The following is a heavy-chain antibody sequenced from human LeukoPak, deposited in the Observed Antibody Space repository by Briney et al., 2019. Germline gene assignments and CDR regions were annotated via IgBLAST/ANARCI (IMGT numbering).Heavy chain of an antibody. D-gene: IGHD1-14*01. CDR2: IIPIFGTA. V-gene: IGHV1-69*05. CDR1: GGTFSSYA. Sequence: ASVKVSCKASGGTFSSYAISWVRQAPGQGLEWMGRIIPIFGTANYAQKFQGRVTITTDESTSTAYMELSSLRSEDTAVYNCVGRRGPQTAVDYWGQGTLVTVSS. J-gene: IGHJ4*02. CDR3: VGRRGPQTAVDY.